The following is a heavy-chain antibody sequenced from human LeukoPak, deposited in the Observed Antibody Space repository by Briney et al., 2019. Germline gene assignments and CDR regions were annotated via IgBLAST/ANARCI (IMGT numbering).Heavy chain of an antibody. Sequence: GGSLRLSCAASGFTFSSYWMNWVRQAPGKGLEWVANIKQDGSVKNYVGSVKGRFTISRDNAKNSLYLQMNSLRAEDTAVYYCYGRYNWFDPWGQGTLVTVSS. V-gene: IGHV3-7*01. D-gene: IGHD3-10*02. CDR2: IKQDGSVK. J-gene: IGHJ5*02. CDR1: GFTFSSYW. CDR3: YGRYNWFDP.